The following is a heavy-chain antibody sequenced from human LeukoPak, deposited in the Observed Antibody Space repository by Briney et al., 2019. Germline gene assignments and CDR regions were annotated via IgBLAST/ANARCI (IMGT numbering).Heavy chain of an antibody. V-gene: IGHV4-59*08. CDR1: GGSISSYY. CDR2: IYYSEST. Sequence: EPSQTLSLTCTVSGGSISSYYWSWIRQPPGKGLEWIGYIYYSESTNYNPSLKSRVTISVDTSKNQFSLKLSSVTAADTAVYYCARHMTPDAFDIWGQGTMVTVSS. J-gene: IGHJ3*02. D-gene: IGHD3-16*01. CDR3: ARHMTPDAFDI.